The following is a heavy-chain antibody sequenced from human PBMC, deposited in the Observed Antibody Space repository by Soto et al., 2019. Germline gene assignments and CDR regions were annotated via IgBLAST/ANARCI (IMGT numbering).Heavy chain of an antibody. Sequence: QVQLQESGPGLVKPSQTLSLTCTVSGGSISSGGYYWSWIRQHPGKGLEWIGYIYYSGSTYYNPSLTSRVTISVDTSKNQCSLKLSSVTAADTAVYYCARDTPRGYSYGSFDYWGQGTLVIVSS. CDR1: GGSISSGGYY. V-gene: IGHV4-31*03. D-gene: IGHD5-18*01. CDR3: ARDTPRGYSYGSFDY. J-gene: IGHJ4*02. CDR2: IYYSGST.